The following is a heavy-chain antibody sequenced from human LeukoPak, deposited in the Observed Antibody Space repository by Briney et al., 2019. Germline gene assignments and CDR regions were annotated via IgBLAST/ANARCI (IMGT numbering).Heavy chain of an antibody. CDR1: GFIFSSYG. D-gene: IGHD3-9*01. Sequence: HSGGSLRLSCAASGFIFSSYGMHWVRQAPGXGLEWVAVISYDGSTKYYADSVKGRFTISRDNSKNTLYLQVNSLRPEDTAVYYCAEDGERYFDRGVDYWGQGTLVTVSS. V-gene: IGHV3-30*18. J-gene: IGHJ4*02. CDR2: ISYDGSTK. CDR3: AEDGERYFDRGVDY.